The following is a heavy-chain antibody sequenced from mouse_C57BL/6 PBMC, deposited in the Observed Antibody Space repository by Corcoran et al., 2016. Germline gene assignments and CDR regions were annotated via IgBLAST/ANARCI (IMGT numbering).Heavy chain of an antibody. CDR1: GYSFTSYY. J-gene: IGHJ1*03. V-gene: IGHV1-66*01. CDR2: IYPGSGNT. Sequence: QVQLQQSGPELVKPGASVKISCKASGYSFTSYYIHWVKQRPGQGLAWIGWIYPGSGNTKYNEKFKGKATLTADTSSSTAYMQLSSLTSEDSAVYYCARAIRWYFDVWGTGTTVTVSS. D-gene: IGHD2-4*01. CDR3: ARAIRWYFDV.